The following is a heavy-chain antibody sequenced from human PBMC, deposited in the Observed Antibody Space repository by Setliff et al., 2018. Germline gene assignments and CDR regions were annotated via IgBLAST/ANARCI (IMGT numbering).Heavy chain of an antibody. J-gene: IGHJ6*03. V-gene: IGHV3-21*01. D-gene: IGHD6-13*01. CDR2: ISRSSTYI. CDR3: ARDPIAAAGLYYYYYMDV. Sequence: GGSLRLSCAASGFTFSTHSMNWVRQAPGKGLEWVSSISRSSTYIYYADSMKGRFTISRDNAKNSLYLQMNSLRAEDTAVYYCARDPIAAAGLYYYYYMDVWSKGTTVTVSS. CDR1: GFTFSTHS.